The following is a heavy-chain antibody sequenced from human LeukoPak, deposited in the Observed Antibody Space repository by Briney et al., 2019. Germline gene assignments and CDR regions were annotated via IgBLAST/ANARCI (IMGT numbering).Heavy chain of an antibody. J-gene: IGHJ4*02. D-gene: IGHD6-13*01. CDR3: AKVGSSSSWFYFDY. CDR1: GFTFSSYG. CDR2: ISYDGSNK. V-gene: IGHV3-30*18. Sequence: PGGSLRLSCAASGFTFSSYGMHWVRQAPGKGLEWVAVISYDGSNKYYADSVKGRFTISRDNSKNTLYLQMNSLRAEDTAVYYCAKVGSSSSWFYFDYWGQGTLVTASS.